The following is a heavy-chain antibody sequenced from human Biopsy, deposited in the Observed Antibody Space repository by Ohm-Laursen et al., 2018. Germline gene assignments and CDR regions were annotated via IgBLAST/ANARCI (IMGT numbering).Heavy chain of an antibody. CDR3: ARGQALKSFDY. CDR2: IYHSGST. V-gene: IGHV4-38-2*02. CDR1: GYSISSGYY. J-gene: IGHJ4*02. Sequence: TLSLTCPVPGYSISSGYYWGWIRQPPGKGLEWIGSIYHSGSTYYNPSLKSRVTISVDTSKNQFSLKLSSVTAADTAGYYCARGQALKSFDYWGQGTLVTVSS.